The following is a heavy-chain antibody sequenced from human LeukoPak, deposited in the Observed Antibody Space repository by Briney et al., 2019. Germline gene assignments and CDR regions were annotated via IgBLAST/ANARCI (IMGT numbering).Heavy chain of an antibody. V-gene: IGHV1-69*05. D-gene: IGHD3-22*01. J-gene: IGHJ4*02. Sequence: SVKVSCKASGGTFSSYAISWVRQAPGQGLEWMGGTIPIFGTANYAQKFQGRVTITTDESTSTAYMELSSLRSEDTAVYYCAREAGYYDSSGYYGGLINWGQGTLVTVSS. CDR1: GGTFSSYA. CDR2: TIPIFGTA. CDR3: AREAGYYDSSGYYGGLIN.